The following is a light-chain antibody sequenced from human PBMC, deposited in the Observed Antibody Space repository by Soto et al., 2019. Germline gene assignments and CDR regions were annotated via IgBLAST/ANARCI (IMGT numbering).Light chain of an antibody. CDR2: DVT. V-gene: IGLV2-11*01. Sequence: QSALTQPRSVSGSPGQSVTISCTGTSGDVGYYTYVSWFQQHPGKAPKLMIYDVTKRPSGVPDRFSASKSGNTASLTISSLQAEDEDEYYCQSYDSTRSGSYVVFGGGTKLTVL. CDR3: QSYDSTRSGSYVV. CDR1: SGDVGYYTY. J-gene: IGLJ2*01.